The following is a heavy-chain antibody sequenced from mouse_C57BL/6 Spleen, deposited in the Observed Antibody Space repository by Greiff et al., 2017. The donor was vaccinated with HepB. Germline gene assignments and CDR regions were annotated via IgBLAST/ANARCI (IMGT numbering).Heavy chain of an antibody. CDR3: AITTVVASYAMDY. Sequence: VQGVESGPGLVQPSQRMSITCTVSGFSLTSYGVHWVRQSPGKGLEWLGVIWSCGSTDDNAAFISRLSISKDNSKDQVFFKMNSLQADDTAIYYCAITTVVASYAMDYWGQGTSVTVSS. D-gene: IGHD1-1*01. V-gene: IGHV2-2*01. CDR1: GFSLTSYG. CDR2: IWSCGST. J-gene: IGHJ4*01.